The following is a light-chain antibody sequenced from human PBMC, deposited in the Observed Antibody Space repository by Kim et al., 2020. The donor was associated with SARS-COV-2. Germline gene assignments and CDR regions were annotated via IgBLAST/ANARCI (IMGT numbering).Light chain of an antibody. CDR1: QSISSN. V-gene: IGKV3-15*01. CDR3: QQYSDWRTIT. Sequence: EIVMTQSPATLSVSPGERVTLSCRASQSISSNLAWYQQKPGQAPRLLISGASTRATNIPSRFSDSGSGREFTLTITTLQSEDFAIYYCQQYSDWRTITFGQGTRLEIK. J-gene: IGKJ5*01. CDR2: GAS.